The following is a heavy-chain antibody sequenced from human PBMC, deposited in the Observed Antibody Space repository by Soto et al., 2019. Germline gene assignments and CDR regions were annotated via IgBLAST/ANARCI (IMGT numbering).Heavy chain of an antibody. CDR3: ARAAVITISRISNWFDP. V-gene: IGHV4-31*03. CDR1: GGSISSGGYY. J-gene: IGHJ5*02. CDR2: IYYSGST. D-gene: IGHD3-3*01. Sequence: SETLSLTCTVSGGSISSGGYYWSWIRQHPGKGLEWIGYIYYSGSTYYNPSLKSRVTISVDTSKNQFSLKLSSVTAADTAVYYCARAAVITISRISNWFDPWGQGTLVTVSS.